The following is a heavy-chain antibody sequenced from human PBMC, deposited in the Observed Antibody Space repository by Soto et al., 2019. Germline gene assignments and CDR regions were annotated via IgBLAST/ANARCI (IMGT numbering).Heavy chain of an antibody. D-gene: IGHD2-21*02. CDR2: ISPKSGGT. Sequence: QGFEWMGRISPKSGGTNYAQKFQGRVSMTWDTSLKTAYMQMNSLRAEDTAVYYCARDSSLTGDLGYFDYLGQGSLVTGSS. V-gene: IGHV1-2*02. CDR3: ARDSSLTGDLGYFDY. J-gene: IGHJ4*02.